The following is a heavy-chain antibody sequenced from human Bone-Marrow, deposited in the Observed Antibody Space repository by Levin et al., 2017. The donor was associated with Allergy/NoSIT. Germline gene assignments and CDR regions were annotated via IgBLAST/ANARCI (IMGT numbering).Heavy chain of an antibody. Sequence: GGSLRLSCTSSGFTSGDYIMTWVRQAPGKGLEWVGLIRSKTYGGTTEYAASVKGRFTISRDDSNNIAYLQMNSLKIEDTAVYYCTRAPQTDYIWKLGDYWGQGTRVTVSS. V-gene: IGHV3-49*04. D-gene: IGHD4-11*01. J-gene: IGHJ4*02. CDR2: IRSKTYGGTT. CDR3: TRAPQTDYIWKLGDY. CDR1: GFTSGDYI.